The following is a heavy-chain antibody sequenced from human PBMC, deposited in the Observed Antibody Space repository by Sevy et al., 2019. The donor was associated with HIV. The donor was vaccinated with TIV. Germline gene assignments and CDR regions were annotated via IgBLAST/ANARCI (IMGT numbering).Heavy chain of an antibody. Sequence: SETLSLTCTVSGDSISSTTYFWAWIRQPPGKGLEWIGSIYYTGSTYYSPSLQSRVTISVDTSKSQFSLRLSSVTAPDTAVYYYANGYSSGYNFDFWGQGSLVTVSS. J-gene: IGHJ4*02. CDR3: ANGYSSGYNFDF. CDR2: IYYTGST. D-gene: IGHD5-18*01. CDR1: GDSISSTTYF. V-gene: IGHV4-39*01.